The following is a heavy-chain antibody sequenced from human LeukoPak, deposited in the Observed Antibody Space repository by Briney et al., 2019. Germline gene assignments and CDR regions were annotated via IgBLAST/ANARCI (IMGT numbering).Heavy chain of an antibody. Sequence: GGSLRLSCAASGFTFSSYGMHWVRQAPGKGLEWVAVISYDGGNKYYADSVKGRFTISRDNSKNTLYLQMNSLRAEDTAVYYCAKDTAARNVGADYWDQGTLVTVSS. D-gene: IGHD4/OR15-4a*01. CDR1: GFTFSSYG. V-gene: IGHV3-30*18. CDR2: ISYDGGNK. CDR3: AKDTAARNVGADY. J-gene: IGHJ4*02.